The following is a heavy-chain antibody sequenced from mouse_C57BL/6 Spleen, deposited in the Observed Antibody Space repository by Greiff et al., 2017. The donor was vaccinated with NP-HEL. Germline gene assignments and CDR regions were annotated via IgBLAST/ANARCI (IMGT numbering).Heavy chain of an antibody. CDR1: GFNIKDDY. J-gene: IGHJ1*03. CDR2: IDPDNGDT. CDR3: TEGSEFDV. V-gene: IGHV14-4*01. Sequence: VQLKESGAELVRPGASVKLSCTASGFNIKDDYMHWVKQRPEQGLEWIGWIDPDNGDTEYAAKFQGKATITADTSSNTAYLQLSSLTSEDTAVYYCTEGSEFDVWGTGTTVTVSS.